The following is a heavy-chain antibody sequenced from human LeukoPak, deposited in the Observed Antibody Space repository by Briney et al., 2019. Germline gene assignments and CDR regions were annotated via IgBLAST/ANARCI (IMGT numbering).Heavy chain of an antibody. Sequence: GGSLRLSCAASGFTFSSYAMSWVRQAPGKGLEWVSSISGGGSSTYYADSVKGRLTISRDNSKNTLFLQMNSLRVEDTAVYYCTKGSAITPLARFDPWGQGTLVTVSS. J-gene: IGHJ5*02. CDR1: GFTFSSYA. CDR3: TKGSAITPLARFDP. V-gene: IGHV3-23*01. CDR2: ISGGGSST. D-gene: IGHD5/OR15-5a*01.